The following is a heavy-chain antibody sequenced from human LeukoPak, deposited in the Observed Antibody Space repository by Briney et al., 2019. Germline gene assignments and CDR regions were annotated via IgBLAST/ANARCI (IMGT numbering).Heavy chain of an antibody. D-gene: IGHD2-2*01. CDR1: GFTFSSYA. Sequence: GGSLRLSCAASGFTFSSYAMSWVRQAPGKGLEWVSAISGSGGSTYYADSVKGRFTISRDNSKNTLCLQMNSLRAEDTAVYYCAKFRSGGYCSSTSCSAFDYWGQGTLDTVSS. J-gene: IGHJ4*02. CDR3: AKFRSGGYCSSTSCSAFDY. CDR2: ISGSGGST. V-gene: IGHV3-23*01.